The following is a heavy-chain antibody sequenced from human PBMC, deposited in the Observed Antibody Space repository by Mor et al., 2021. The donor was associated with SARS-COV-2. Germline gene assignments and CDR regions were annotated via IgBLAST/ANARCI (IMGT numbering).Heavy chain of an antibody. Sequence: DMGWVRQATGKPPEWVSNIGITDVTYYPDSVRGRFTISRDAAKNSFYLQMNTLRAGDTAVYYCVISPKSTSGWPLDHWGQGTL. J-gene: IGHJ5*02. V-gene: IGHV3-13*01. D-gene: IGHD6-19*01. CDR2: IGITDVT. CDR1: D. CDR3: VISPKSTSGWPLDH.